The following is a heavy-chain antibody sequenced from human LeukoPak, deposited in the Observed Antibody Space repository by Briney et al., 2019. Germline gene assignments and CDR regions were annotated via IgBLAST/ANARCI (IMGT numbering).Heavy chain of an antibody. D-gene: IGHD4-17*01. Sequence: EASVKVSCKASGYTFTGYYMHWVRQAPGQGLEWMGWINPNSGGTNYAQKFQGRVTMTRDTSISTAYMELSRLRSDDTAVYYCARDLSGTNGDYVFDYWGQGTLVTVSS. V-gene: IGHV1-2*02. J-gene: IGHJ4*02. CDR1: GYTFTGYY. CDR3: ARDLSGTNGDYVFDY. CDR2: INPNSGGT.